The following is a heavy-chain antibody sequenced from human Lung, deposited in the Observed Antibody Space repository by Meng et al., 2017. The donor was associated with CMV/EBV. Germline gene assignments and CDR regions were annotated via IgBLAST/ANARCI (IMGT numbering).Heavy chain of an antibody. CDR2: VFYSGST. J-gene: IGHJ4*01. V-gene: IGHV4-39*01. CDR3: GRHFPPGIVVLPATIDY. Sequence: SISGSDYSWGWIRQPTGKGLECIGAVFYSGSTYYNPSLKSRVTISVDTSRNHFSLQLNSVTAADTAVYYCGRHFPPGIVVLPATIDYWGHGTLVTVSS. CDR1: SISGSDYS. D-gene: IGHD2-2*01.